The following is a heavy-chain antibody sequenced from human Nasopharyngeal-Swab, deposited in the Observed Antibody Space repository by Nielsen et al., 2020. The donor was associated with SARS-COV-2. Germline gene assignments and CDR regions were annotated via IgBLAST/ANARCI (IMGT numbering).Heavy chain of an antibody. J-gene: IGHJ6*02. CDR3: ARGSDYDFWSGYYYGMDV. CDR2: ISYDGSNK. Sequence: WIRQPPGKGLEWVAVISYDGSNKYYADSVKGRFTISRDNSKNTLYLQMNSLRAEDTAVYYSARGSDYDFWSGYYYGMDVWGQGTTVTVSS. V-gene: IGHV3-30-3*01. D-gene: IGHD3-3*01.